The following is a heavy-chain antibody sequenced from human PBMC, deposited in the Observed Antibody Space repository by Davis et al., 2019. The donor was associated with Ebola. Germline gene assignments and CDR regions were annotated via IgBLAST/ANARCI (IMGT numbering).Heavy chain of an antibody. J-gene: IGHJ4*02. V-gene: IGHV4-34*01. CDR2: INHSGST. CDR3: ARGGPRYYGSGTYYPN. CDR1: GGSFTGYS. Sequence: MPSETLSLTCAVYGGSFTGYSWTWIRQPPGKGLEWIGEINHSGSTNYNPSLKSRVTISVDPSKNQFSLKLNSVTAADTAVYYCARGGPRYYGSGTYYPNWGQGALVTVSS. D-gene: IGHD3-10*01.